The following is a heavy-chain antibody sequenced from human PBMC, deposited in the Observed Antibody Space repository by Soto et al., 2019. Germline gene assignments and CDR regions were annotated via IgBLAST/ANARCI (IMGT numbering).Heavy chain of an antibody. CDR2: IIPMFGTA. CDR1: GGTFSRYA. D-gene: IGHD6-19*01. Sequence: QVQLVQSGAEVKKPGSSVKVSCKASGGTFSRYAISWVRQVPGQGLEWMGGIIPMFGTANYAQKFQGRVTSTADESTSTVHVELRRLRSEDTAVYYCAQTLGSAVAGPGRFDLWGRGTLVIVSS. J-gene: IGHJ2*01. CDR3: AQTLGSAVAGPGRFDL. V-gene: IGHV1-69*12.